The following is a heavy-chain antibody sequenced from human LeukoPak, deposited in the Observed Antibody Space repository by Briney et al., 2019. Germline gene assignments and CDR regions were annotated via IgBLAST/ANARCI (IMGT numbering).Heavy chain of an antibody. D-gene: IGHD6-19*01. J-gene: IGHJ4*02. V-gene: IGHV4-4*07. CDR1: GGSITDDY. Sequence: AETLSLTWTVSGGSITDDYWTWIRQPAGKGLEWIGRMYISGNIAYNPSLRGRATMSADTSKNQVSLKLRSVTAADTAVYYCARGIYNSDWFPPDYWGQGALLTVSS. CDR2: MYISGNI. CDR3: ARGIYNSDWFPPDY.